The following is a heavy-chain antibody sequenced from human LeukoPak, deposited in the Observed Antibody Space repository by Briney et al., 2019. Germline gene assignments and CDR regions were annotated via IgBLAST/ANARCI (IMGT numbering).Heavy chain of an antibody. Sequence: SETLSLTCTVSGGSISSSSYYWGWIRQPPGKGLEWIGSIYYSGSTYYNPSLKSRVTISVDTSKNQFSLKLSSVTAADTAVYYCARERHIAVAVDYWGQGTLVTVSS. D-gene: IGHD6-19*01. CDR1: GGSISSSSYY. CDR3: ARERHIAVAVDY. CDR2: IYYSGST. J-gene: IGHJ4*02. V-gene: IGHV4-39*02.